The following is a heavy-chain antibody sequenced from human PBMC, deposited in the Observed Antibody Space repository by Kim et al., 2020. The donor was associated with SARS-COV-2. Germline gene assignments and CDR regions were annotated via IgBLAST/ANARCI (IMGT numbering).Heavy chain of an antibody. CDR3: ARDQGNYLVDY. CDR2: SHYSGST. CDR1: GGSISTNGYY. D-gene: IGHD3-10*01. V-gene: IGHV4-39*07. Sequence: ETLSLTCTVSGGSISTNGYYWGWIRQPPGKGLEWIGSSHYSGSTYYNPSLKSRVTVSVDTSKNQFSLKLTSVTAADTAVYYCARDQGNYLVDYWGQGTLVTVSS. J-gene: IGHJ4*02.